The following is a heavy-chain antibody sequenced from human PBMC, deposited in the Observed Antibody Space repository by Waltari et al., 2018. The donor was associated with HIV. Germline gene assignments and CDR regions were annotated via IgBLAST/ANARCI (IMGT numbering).Heavy chain of an antibody. CDR2: INPNSGNT. D-gene: IGHD1-26*01. Sequence: QAQFLQPGPEVRKPGASEKVSCRASGYNFTGYYMHWVRQAPGQGLEWMGWINPNSGNTHLAQKFKGKVTMTRVTSIRTAYLEMRRLKSDDTAIYYCARDGVGDAAFDYWGQGTLVTVS. J-gene: IGHJ4*02. CDR1: GYNFTGYY. V-gene: IGHV1-2*02. CDR3: ARDGVGDAAFDY.